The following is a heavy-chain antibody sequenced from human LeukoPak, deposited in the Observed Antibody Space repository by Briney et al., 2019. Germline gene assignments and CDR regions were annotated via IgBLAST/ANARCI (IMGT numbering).Heavy chain of an antibody. CDR2: INSDGSST. D-gene: IGHD5-12*01. Sequence: SGGSLRLSCAASGFSFSSYWLHWVRQAPGKGLVWVSRINSDGSSTSYADSVKGRFTISRDNAKNTLYLQMNSLRAEDTAVYYCARGFGYDNIVTDWGQGTLVTVSS. CDR1: GFSFSSYW. J-gene: IGHJ4*02. V-gene: IGHV3-74*01. CDR3: ARGFGYDNIVTD.